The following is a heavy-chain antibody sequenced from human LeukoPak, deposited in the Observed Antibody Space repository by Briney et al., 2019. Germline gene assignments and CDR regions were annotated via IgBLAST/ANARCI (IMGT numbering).Heavy chain of an antibody. CDR3: TKALGQWHNWLDP. J-gene: IGHJ5*02. CDR1: GDSVFANSVA. CDR2: TYYRSQWYN. V-gene: IGHV6-1*01. D-gene: IGHD6-19*01. Sequence: SQTLSLTCAISGDSVFANSVAWSWVRQSPSRGLEWLGKTYYRSQWYNEYAVSVKSRITINADTSKNQFSLHLKSVIPEDTAVYYCTKALGQWHNWLDPWGQGTLVTVSS.